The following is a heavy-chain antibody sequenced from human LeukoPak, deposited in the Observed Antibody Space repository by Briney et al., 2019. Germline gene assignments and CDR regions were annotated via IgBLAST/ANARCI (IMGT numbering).Heavy chain of an antibody. J-gene: IGHJ4*02. V-gene: IGHV3-23*01. CDR2: IRGNGET. Sequence: QAGGSLRLSCAASGLSFSSFAMRWVRQGPARGLGGVSSIRGNGETFYADSVKGRFAHSSDSSRNTVSFQLNNLRLEDTAIYYCAKASWVPRTDAVRWGQGTLVTVSS. CDR1: GLSFSSFA. D-gene: IGHD3-10*01. CDR3: AKASWVPRTDAVR.